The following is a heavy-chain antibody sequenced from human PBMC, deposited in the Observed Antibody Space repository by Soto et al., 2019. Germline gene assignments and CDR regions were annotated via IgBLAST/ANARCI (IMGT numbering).Heavy chain of an antibody. CDR3: ATASGSTHGGPYNHYGFDA. D-gene: IGHD2-15*01. V-gene: IGHV4-34*01. J-gene: IGHJ6*02. CDR1: GASISRCGYS. CDR2: INHSGST. Sequence: SETLSLTCAVSGASISRCGYSWSWIRQPPGKGLEWIGEINHSGSTNYNPSLKSRVTISVDTSKNQFSLKASSVTAADTAVYYCATASGSTHGGPYNHYGFDAWGQWTTVS.